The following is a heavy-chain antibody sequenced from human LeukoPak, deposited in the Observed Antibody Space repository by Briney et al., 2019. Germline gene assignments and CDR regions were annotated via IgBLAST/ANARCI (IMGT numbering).Heavy chain of an antibody. CDR2: IYYSGST. V-gene: IGHV4-31*03. Sequence: SETLSLTCTVSGGSISSGGYYWSWIRQHPGKGLEWIGYIYYSGSTYYNPSLKSRVTISVDTSKNQFSLKLSSVTAADTAVYYCARLVGSSYYYDSRGEGWFDPWGQGTLVTVSS. CDR3: ARLVGSSYYYDSRGEGWFDP. D-gene: IGHD3-22*01. CDR1: GGSISSGGYY. J-gene: IGHJ5*02.